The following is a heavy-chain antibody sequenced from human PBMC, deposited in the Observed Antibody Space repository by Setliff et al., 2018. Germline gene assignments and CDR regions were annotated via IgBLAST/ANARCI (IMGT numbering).Heavy chain of an antibody. V-gene: IGHV1-69*13. CDR3: ARLGYCSSTSCFANYYYMDV. CDR2: IIPIFGTA. J-gene: IGHJ6*03. D-gene: IGHD2-2*01. Sequence: ASVKVSCKASGGTFSSYAISWVRQAPGQGLEWMGGIIPIFGTANYAQKFQGRVTITADESTSTAYMELSSLRSEDTAVYYCARLGYCSSTSCFANYYYMDVWGKGTAVTVSS. CDR1: GGTFSSYA.